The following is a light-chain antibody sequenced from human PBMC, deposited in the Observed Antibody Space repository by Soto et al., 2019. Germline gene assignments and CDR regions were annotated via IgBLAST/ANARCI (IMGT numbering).Light chain of an antibody. CDR2: ASS. J-gene: IGLJ1*01. CDR1: SSDVGGYNY. Sequence: QSALTQPASVSGSPGQSITISCTGTSSDVGGYNYVSWYQHHAGKAPRLMIDASSNRPSGVSHRFSGSRSGNTDSLTISGLKAEDEADYYCSSYTSGTTLYVFGTGTKLAVL. CDR3: SSYTSGTTLYV. V-gene: IGLV2-14*01.